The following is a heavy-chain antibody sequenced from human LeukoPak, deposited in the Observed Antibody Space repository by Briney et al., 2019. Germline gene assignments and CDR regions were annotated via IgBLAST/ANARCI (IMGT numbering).Heavy chain of an antibody. D-gene: IGHD2-2*01. J-gene: IGHJ6*03. Sequence: ASVKVSCKASGYTFTSYNINWVRQATGQGLEWMGWMNPNSGNTGYAQKFQGRVTMTRNTSISTAYMELSSLRSEDTAVYYCARSSIEYQLLAYYYYMDVWGKGTTVTVSS. CDR1: GYTFTSYN. CDR2: MNPNSGNT. CDR3: ARSSIEYQLLAYYYYMDV. V-gene: IGHV1-8*01.